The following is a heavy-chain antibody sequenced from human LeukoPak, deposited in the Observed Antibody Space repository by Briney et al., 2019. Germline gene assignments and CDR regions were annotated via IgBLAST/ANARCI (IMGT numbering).Heavy chain of an antibody. J-gene: IGHJ6*03. V-gene: IGHV4-59*01. CDR1: GGSISSYY. Sequence: SETLSLTCTVSGGSISSYYWSWIRQPPGKGLEWIGYMYYSGSTNYNPSTNYNPSLKSRVTISVDTSKNQFSLKLSSVTAADTAVYYCARSRGYSYYYMDVWGKGTTVTVSS. CDR3: ARSRGYSYYYMDV. CDR2: MYYSGST. D-gene: IGHD5-18*01.